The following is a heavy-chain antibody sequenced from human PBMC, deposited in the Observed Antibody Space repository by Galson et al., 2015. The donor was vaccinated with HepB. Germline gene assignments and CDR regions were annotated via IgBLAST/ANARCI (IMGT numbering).Heavy chain of an antibody. V-gene: IGHV1-69*04. Sequence: SVKVSCKASGGTFSSYAISWVRQAPGQGLEWMGRIIPILGIANYAQKFQGRVTITADKSTSTAYMELSSLRSEDTAVYYCARDRVEAAAVIYYYYGMDVWGQGTTVTVSS. CDR1: GGTFSSYA. CDR2: IIPILGIA. CDR3: ARDRVEAAAVIYYYYGMDV. D-gene: IGHD6-13*01. J-gene: IGHJ6*02.